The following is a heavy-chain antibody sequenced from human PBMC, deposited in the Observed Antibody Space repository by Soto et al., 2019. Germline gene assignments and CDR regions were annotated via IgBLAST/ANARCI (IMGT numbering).Heavy chain of an antibody. CDR2: ISAYNGNS. D-gene: IGHD6-19*01. CDR3: ARAPKQWLKYYGMDV. V-gene: IGHV1-18*01. CDR1: GYTFTSYG. Sequence: ASVKVSCKASGYTFTSYGISWVRQAPGQGLEWMGWISAYNGNSNYAQKLQGRVTMTTDTSTSTAYMELRSLRSDDTAVYYCARAPKQWLKYYGMDVWGQGTTVTVSS. J-gene: IGHJ6*02.